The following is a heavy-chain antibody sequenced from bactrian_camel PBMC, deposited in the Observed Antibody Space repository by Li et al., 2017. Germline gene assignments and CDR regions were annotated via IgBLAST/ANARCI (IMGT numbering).Heavy chain of an antibody. J-gene: IGHJ4*01. Sequence: QVQLVESVGGLVQPGGSLRLSCAASGFTFDDYAMGWYRQAPGNECELVATISRRGVEYYGDLVKGRFTISKDNAKSTVDLQMNSLKSEDTAIYYCAVMYGGGWLEWGQGTQVTVS. CDR3: AVMYGGGWLE. CDR2: ISRRGVE. V-gene: IGHV3S55*01. CDR1: GFTFDDYA. D-gene: IGHD6*01.